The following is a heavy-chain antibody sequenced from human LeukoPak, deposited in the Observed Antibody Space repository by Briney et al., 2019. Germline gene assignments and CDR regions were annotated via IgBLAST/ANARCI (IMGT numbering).Heavy chain of an antibody. J-gene: IGHJ3*02. CDR3: PRDCNLRAFDI. CDR2: ISYDGSNK. V-gene: IGHV3-30-3*01. D-gene: IGHD1-1*01. CDR1: GFTFSSYA. Sequence: PGRSLRLSCAASGFTFSSYAMHWVRQAPGKGLEWVAVISYDGSNKYYADSVKGRFTISRDNSKNTLYLQMNSLRAEDTAVYYCPRDCNLRAFDIWGQGTMVTVSS.